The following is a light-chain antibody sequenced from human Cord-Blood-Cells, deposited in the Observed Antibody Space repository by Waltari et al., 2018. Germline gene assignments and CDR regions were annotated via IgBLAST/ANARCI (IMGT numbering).Light chain of an antibody. Sequence: QSALTQPASVSGSPGPSITIPCTGTSRHVGGYNYVSWYQQHPGKAPKLMIYDVSNRPSGVSNRFSGSKSGNTASLTISGLQAEDEADYYCSSYTSSSTLVFGGGTKLTVL. CDR1: SRHVGGYNY. J-gene: IGLJ3*02. CDR3: SSYTSSSTLV. V-gene: IGLV2-14*01. CDR2: DVS.